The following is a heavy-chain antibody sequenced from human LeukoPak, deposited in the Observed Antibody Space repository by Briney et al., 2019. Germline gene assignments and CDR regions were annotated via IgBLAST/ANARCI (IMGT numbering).Heavy chain of an antibody. Sequence: SETLSLTCAVSGGSISSGGYSWSWIRQPPGKGLEWIGYIYHSGSTYYNPSLKSRVTISVDRSKNQFSLKLSSVTAADTAVYYCARVGSGRGSYFDYWGQGTLVSVSS. D-gene: IGHD1-26*01. CDR3: ARVGSGRGSYFDY. CDR1: GGSISSGGYS. CDR2: IYHSGST. J-gene: IGHJ4*02. V-gene: IGHV4-30-2*01.